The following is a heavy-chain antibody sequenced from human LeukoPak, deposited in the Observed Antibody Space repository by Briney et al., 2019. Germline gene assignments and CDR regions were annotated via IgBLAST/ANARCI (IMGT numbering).Heavy chain of an antibody. CDR2: INHSGST. J-gene: IGHJ4*02. CDR3: ARGEILRYFDWLGQNQGGAPDY. CDR1: GGSISSGGYY. V-gene: IGHV4-39*07. Sequence: PSETLSLTCTVSGGSISSGGYYWSWIRQPPGKGLEWIGEINHSGSTNYNPSLKSRVTISVDTSKNQFSLKLSSVTAADTAVYYCARGEILRYFDWLGQNQGGAPDYWGQGTLVTVSS. D-gene: IGHD3-9*01.